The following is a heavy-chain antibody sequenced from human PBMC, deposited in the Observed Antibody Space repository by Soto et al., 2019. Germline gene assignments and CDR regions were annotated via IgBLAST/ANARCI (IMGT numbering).Heavy chain of an antibody. D-gene: IGHD4-17*01. CDR2: IIPIFGTA. V-gene: IGHV1-69*13. CDR3: ARDFYLSDDGDYIPLDY. Sequence: SVKVSCKASGGTFSSYASSWVRQAPGQGLEWMGGIIPIFGTANYAQKFQGRVTITADESTSTAYMELSSLRSEDTAVYYRARDFYLSDDGDYIPLDYLGQLTLVTVCS. CDR1: GGTFSSYA. J-gene: IGHJ4*02.